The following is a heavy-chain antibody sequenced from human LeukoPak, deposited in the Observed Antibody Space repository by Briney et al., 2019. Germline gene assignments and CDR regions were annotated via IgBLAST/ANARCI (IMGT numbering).Heavy chain of an antibody. J-gene: IGHJ4*02. V-gene: IGHV1-18*01. Sequence: ASVKVSCRSSGYTVTTYGITWVRQAPGQGHEWMGWISTYNGNTNYAQKLQGRVTMTTDTSTSTAYMELRSLRSDDTAMYYCARDRMDTGTYFDYWGQGTLVTVSS. CDR1: GYTVTTYG. CDR2: ISTYNGNT. CDR3: ARDRMDTGTYFDY. D-gene: IGHD5-18*01.